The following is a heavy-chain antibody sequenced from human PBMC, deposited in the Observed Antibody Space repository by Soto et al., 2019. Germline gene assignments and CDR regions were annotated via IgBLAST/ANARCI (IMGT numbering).Heavy chain of an antibody. J-gene: IGHJ4*02. CDR3: ARVNEDAVGL. D-gene: IGHD3-10*01. CDR2: ISSSGSTI. CDR1: GFTFRNFE. V-gene: IGHV3-11*01. Sequence: GSLRLSFAASGFTFRNFEMSWIRQAPGRGLEWVSYISSSGSTIYYADSVKGRFTISRDNAKNSLYLQMNSLRAEDTAVYYCARVNEDAVGLWGQGTLVTVSS.